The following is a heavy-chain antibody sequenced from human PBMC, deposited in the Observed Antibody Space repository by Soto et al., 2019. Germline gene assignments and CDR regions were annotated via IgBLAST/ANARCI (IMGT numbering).Heavy chain of an antibody. CDR2: ISETGYTR. J-gene: IGHJ6*02. Sequence: GGSLRLSCVPSGFTFGNHAMRWVRQAPGKGLEWVAVISETGYTRFYADSVKGRFTISRDNSEKRLYLQMDSLTVEDTAVYHCARVTTAVTGHYRGYQYYAMDFWGQGTTVTVSS. CDR3: ARVTTAVTGHYRGYQYYAMDF. D-gene: IGHD3-9*01. CDR1: GFTFGNHA. V-gene: IGHV3-30*14.